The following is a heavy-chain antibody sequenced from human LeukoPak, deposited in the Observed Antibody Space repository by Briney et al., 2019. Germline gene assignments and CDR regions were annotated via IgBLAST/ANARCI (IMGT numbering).Heavy chain of an antibody. CDR1: GFTFSSYW. J-gene: IGHJ3*02. CDR2: INSDGSST. D-gene: IGHD1-26*01. V-gene: IGHV3-74*01. CDR3: ARAKGGIVGATRGAFDI. Sequence: GGSLRLSCAASGFTFSSYWMHWVRQAPGKGLVWVSRINSDGSSTSYADSVKGRFTISRDNAKNTLYLQMNSLRAEDTAVYYCARAKGGIVGATRGAFDIWGQGTMVTVPS.